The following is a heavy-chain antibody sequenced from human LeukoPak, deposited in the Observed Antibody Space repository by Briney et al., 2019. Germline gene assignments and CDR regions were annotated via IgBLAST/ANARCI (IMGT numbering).Heavy chain of an antibody. V-gene: IGHV4-31*11. CDR3: ARGGGYSYNNLDY. CDR2: IYDSGST. CDR1: GESFSGYY. D-gene: IGHD5-18*01. J-gene: IGHJ4*02. Sequence: PSETLSLTCAVYGESFSGYYWSWIRHHPGKGLEWIGYIYDSGSTYYNPSLKSRVTISVDTSKNQFSLKLSSVTAADTAVYYCARGGGYSYNNLDYWGQGILVTVSS.